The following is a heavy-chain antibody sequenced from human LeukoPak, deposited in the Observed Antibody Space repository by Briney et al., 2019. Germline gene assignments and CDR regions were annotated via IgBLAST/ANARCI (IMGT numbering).Heavy chain of an antibody. V-gene: IGHV3-7*01. CDR3: ARTEESSAVGA. J-gene: IGHJ5*02. D-gene: IGHD3-22*01. Sequence: HPGGSLRPSCAASGFIFSTYWMSWVRQAPGKGLEWVATIKQDGSEKYYLDSVKGRFIISRDNAKSSLSLQMSSLRVDDTAIYYCARTEESSAVGAWGQGTLVSVSS. CDR1: GFIFSTYW. CDR2: IKQDGSEK.